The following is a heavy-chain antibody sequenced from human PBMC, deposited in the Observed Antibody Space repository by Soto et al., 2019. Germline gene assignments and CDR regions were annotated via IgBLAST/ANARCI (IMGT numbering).Heavy chain of an antibody. V-gene: IGHV4-39*01. CDR2: IYSTGNT. Sequence: QLQLQESGPGLAKPSETLSLTCTVSGGSISSSYYYWGWIRQPPGKGLEWIGSIYSTGNTYYHPSLKSRVTISVDTSKNQFSLRLSSVTAADTGVYYCARHGNGDYSSYYYMDVWGKGTTVTVSS. CDR1: GGSISSSYYY. CDR3: ARHGNGDYSSYYYMDV. D-gene: IGHD4-17*01. J-gene: IGHJ6*03.